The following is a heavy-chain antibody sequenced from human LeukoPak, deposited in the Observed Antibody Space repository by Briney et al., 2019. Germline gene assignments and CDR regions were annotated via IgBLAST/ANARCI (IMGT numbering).Heavy chain of an antibody. Sequence: SSVKVSCKASGGTFSSYAISWVRQAPGQGLEWMGGIIPIFGTANYAQKFQGRVTITADESTRTAYMELSSLRSEDTAVYYCARGIEQQLETLYYWGQGTLVTVSS. CDR1: GGTFSSYA. CDR2: IIPIFGTA. CDR3: ARGIEQQLETLYY. V-gene: IGHV1-69*01. D-gene: IGHD6-13*01. J-gene: IGHJ4*02.